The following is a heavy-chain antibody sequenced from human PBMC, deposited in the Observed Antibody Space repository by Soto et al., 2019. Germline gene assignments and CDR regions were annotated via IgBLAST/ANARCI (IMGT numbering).Heavy chain of an antibody. J-gene: IGHJ6*02. D-gene: IGHD3-3*01. V-gene: IGHV1-46*01. CDR2: INPSGGST. Sequence: ALVKVACKASGYTFTIYYMHWRRKATRQGLEWMGIINPSGGSTSYAQKFQGRVTMTRDTSTSTVYMELSSLRSEDTAVYYCARVLAPLYYDFWSGSLSYYGMDVWGQGTTVTVSS. CDR3: ARVLAPLYYDFWSGSLSYYGMDV. CDR1: GYTFTIYY.